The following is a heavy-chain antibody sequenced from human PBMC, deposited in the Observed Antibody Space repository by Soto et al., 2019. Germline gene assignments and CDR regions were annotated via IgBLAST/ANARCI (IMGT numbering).Heavy chain of an antibody. J-gene: IGHJ4*02. Sequence: SETLSLTCIVSSDSLTITSHYWGWVRQPPGKGLEWIGNVYYSGSLHFNPSLKGRATISLDTSKNQLTLTLTSVTAADTAVYYCAFENIVGSSPCYFDNWGQGALVTVSS. CDR2: VYYSGSL. V-gene: IGHV4-39*01. CDR1: SDSLTITSHY. D-gene: IGHD6-13*01. CDR3: AFENIVGSSPCYFDN.